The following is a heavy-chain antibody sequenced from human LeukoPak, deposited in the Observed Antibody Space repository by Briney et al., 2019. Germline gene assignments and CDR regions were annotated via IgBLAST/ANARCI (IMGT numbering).Heavy chain of an antibody. V-gene: IGHV3-74*01. CDR3: ARVGVPQYAFDI. J-gene: IGHJ3*02. D-gene: IGHD2-2*01. Sequence: GGSLRLYCVASGFTFSSYWMHWVRQVPGKGPMWVSRINSDGRITSYADSVKGRFTISRDNAKNTLYLQMNSLRAEDTAVYSCARVGVPQYAFDIWGQGTWVTVSS. CDR1: GFTFSSYW. CDR2: INSDGRIT.